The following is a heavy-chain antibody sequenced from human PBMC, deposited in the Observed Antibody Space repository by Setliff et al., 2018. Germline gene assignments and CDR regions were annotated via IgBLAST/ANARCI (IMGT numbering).Heavy chain of an antibody. CDR3: AGDPPYSGYAFHI. CDR1: TFTLGTYS. Sequence: GGSLRFSCAASTFTLGTYSMHWVRQAPGKGLAWVSSISPYSDYIYYADSVKGRFTISRDNAKNSLYLQMNSLGAEDTAVYYCAGDPPYSGYAFHIWGQGTMVTVSS. V-gene: IGHV3-21*06. J-gene: IGHJ3*02. D-gene: IGHD5-12*01. CDR2: ISPYSDYI.